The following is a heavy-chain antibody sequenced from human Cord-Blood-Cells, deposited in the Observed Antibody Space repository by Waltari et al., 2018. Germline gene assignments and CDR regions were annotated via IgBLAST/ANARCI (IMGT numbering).Heavy chain of an antibody. J-gene: IGHJ4*02. CDR1: GFPFSSYA. V-gene: IGHV3-23*01. Sequence: EVQLLESGGGLVQPGGSLIFACAASGFPFSSYAMRWVRQAPGKGLEWVSAISGSGGSTYYADSVKGRFTISRDNSKNTLYLQMNSLRAEDTAVYYCAKGAKRDYWGQGTLVTVSS. CDR3: AKGAKRDY. CDR2: ISGSGGST.